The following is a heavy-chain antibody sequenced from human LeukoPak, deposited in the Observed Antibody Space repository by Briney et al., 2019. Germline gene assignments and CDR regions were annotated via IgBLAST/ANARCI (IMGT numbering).Heavy chain of an antibody. CDR1: GFTFSDYY. D-gene: IGHD5-12*01. CDR2: ISTSGSTI. CDR3: AKDGYLAATTSD. J-gene: IGHJ4*02. V-gene: IGHV3-11*01. Sequence: GGSLRLSCAASGFTFSDYYMSWIRQAPGKGLEWVSYISTSGSTIYNADSVKGRFTISRDNAKNSLYLQMNNLRAEDTAVYYCAKDGYLAATTSDWGQGTLVTVSS.